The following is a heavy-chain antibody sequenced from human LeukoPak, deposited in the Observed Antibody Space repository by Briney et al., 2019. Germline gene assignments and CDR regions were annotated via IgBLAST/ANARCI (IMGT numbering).Heavy chain of an antibody. CDR3: ARVYDSSGYYYDRYAFDI. V-gene: IGHV1-2*06. J-gene: IGHJ3*02. D-gene: IGHD3-22*01. CDR1: GGTFSSYA. CDR2: INPNSGGT. Sequence: ASVKVSCKASGGTFSSYAISWVRQAPGQGLEWMGRINPNSGGTNYAQKFQGRVTMTRDTSISTAYMELSRLRSDDTAVYYCARVYDSSGYYYDRYAFDIWGQGTMVTVSS.